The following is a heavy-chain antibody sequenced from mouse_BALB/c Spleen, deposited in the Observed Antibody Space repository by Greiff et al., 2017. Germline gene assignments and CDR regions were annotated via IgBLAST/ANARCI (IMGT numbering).Heavy chain of an antibody. J-gene: IGHJ1*01. CDR3: TKRGWYFEV. Sequence: DVHLVESGGGLVQPGGSMKLSCVASGFTFSNYWMNWVRQSPEKGLEWVAEIRLKSNNYATHYAESVKGRFTISRDDSKSSVYLQMNNLRAEDTGIYYCTKRGWYFEVWGAGTTVTVSS. CDR2: IRLKSNNYAT. CDR1: GFTFSNYW. V-gene: IGHV6-6*02.